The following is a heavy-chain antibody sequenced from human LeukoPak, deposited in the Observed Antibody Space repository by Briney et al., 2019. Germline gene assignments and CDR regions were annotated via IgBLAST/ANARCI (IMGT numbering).Heavy chain of an antibody. Sequence: GGSLRLSCAASGFTFCNYNMNWVRQAPGKGLEEISYISSSSSTKNYADSVKGRFTVSRDNAWNSLYLQMNSLIAEDTAVYYSVRGRECARRDAFDIWGHGTMVTVSS. CDR3: VRGRECARRDAFDI. CDR1: GFTFCNYN. D-gene: IGHD3-10*01. CDR2: ISSSSSTK. V-gene: IGHV3-48*01. J-gene: IGHJ3*02.